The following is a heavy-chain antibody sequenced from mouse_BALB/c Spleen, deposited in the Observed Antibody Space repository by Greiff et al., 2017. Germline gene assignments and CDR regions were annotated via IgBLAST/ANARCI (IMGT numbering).Heavy chain of an antibody. CDR1: GYSITSDYA. CDR3: ARSPITTVVATPYYFDD. V-gene: IGHV3-2*02. CDR2: ISYSGST. Sequence: EVKLMESGPGLVKPSQSLSLTCTVTGYSITSDYAWNWIRQFPGNKLEWMGYISYSGSTSYNPSLKSRISLTRDTSKNQFFLQLNSVTTEDTATYYCARSPITTVVATPYYFDDWGQGTTLTGSS. J-gene: IGHJ2*01. D-gene: IGHD1-1*01.